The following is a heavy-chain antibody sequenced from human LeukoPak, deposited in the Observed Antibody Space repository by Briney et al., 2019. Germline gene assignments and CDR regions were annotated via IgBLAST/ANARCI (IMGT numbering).Heavy chain of an antibody. Sequence: GGSLRLSCAASRLSFSSYEMNWVRQAPGKGLEWVSYISSSGSTIYYADSVKGRFTISRDNAKNSLFLQMDSLRAEDTAVYYCASSSQVDVWGQGTTVTVSS. CDR2: ISSSGSTI. CDR3: ASSSQVDV. J-gene: IGHJ6*02. V-gene: IGHV3-48*03. CDR1: RLSFSSYE.